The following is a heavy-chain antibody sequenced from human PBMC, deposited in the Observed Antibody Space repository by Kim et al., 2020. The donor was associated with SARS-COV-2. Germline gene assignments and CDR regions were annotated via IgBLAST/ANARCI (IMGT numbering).Heavy chain of an antibody. J-gene: IGHJ4*02. V-gene: IGHV3-74*01. CDR3: TGVVDFDY. CDR2: INSDGSST. D-gene: IGHD2-15*01. CDR1: GFTFSSYW. Sequence: GGSLRLSCAASGFTFSSYWMHWVRQAPGKGLVWVSHINSDGSSTTYAYSVKGRFTISRDNAKNTLYLQMNSLRAEDTAVYYCTGVVDFDYWGQGTLVTVSS.